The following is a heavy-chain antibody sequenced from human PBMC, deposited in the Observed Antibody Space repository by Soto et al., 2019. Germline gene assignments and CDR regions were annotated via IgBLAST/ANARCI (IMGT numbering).Heavy chain of an antibody. CDR3: ARDLPFTVTTIRDYYYGMDV. D-gene: IGHD4-4*01. J-gene: IGHJ6*02. CDR1: GFTFSSYW. V-gene: IGHV3-74*01. CDR2: INSDGSST. Sequence: GGSLRLSCAASGFTFSSYWMHWVRQAPGKGLVWVSRINSDGSSTSYADSVKGRFTISRDNAKNTLYLQMNSLRAEDTAVYYCARDLPFTVTTIRDYYYGMDVWGQGTTGTVSS.